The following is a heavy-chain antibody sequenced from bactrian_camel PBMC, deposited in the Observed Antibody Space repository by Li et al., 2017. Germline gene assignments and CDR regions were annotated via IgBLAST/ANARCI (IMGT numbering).Heavy chain of an antibody. Sequence: HVQLVESGGGSVQAGGSLRLSCSASGDTFSASCMGWFRQVSGTESEGVAVIHNRSGSTYAADSVKGRFTISRDNAKNTVYLQMNSLKYKDTALYYCATPEQIYSGGYYSGPFGYWGQGTQVTVS. CDR1: GDTFSASC. CDR3: ATPEQIYSGGYYSGPFGY. CDR2: IHNRSGST. J-gene: IGHJ4*01. V-gene: IGHV3S54*01. D-gene: IGHD2*01.